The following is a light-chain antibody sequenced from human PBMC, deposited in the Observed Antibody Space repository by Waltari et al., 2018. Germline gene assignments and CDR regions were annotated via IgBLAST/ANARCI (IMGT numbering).Light chain of an antibody. J-gene: IGLJ3*02. CDR1: NSDVGGYKY. Sequence: QSALIRPASVSGSPGQSITISCTGTNSDVGGYKYVSWYQQHPGKVPKLIIYEVSYRPSGVSNRFSGSKSGNTASLTISGLQVEDEADYYCGSYSSTTTRVFGGGTKLTVL. V-gene: IGLV2-14*01. CDR3: GSYSSTTTRV. CDR2: EVS.